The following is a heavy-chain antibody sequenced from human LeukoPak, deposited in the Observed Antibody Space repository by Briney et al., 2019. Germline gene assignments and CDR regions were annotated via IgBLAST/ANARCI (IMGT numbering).Heavy chain of an antibody. J-gene: IGHJ6*03. V-gene: IGHV4-4*07. CDR1: GGSISSYY. Sequence: SETLSLTCTVSGGSISSYYWSWIRQPAGKGLEWIGRIYTSGSTNYNPSLKSRLTISVDTSKNQFSLKLSSVTAADTAVYYCARDLYYYYYMDVWGKGTTVTVSS. CDR3: ARDLYYYYYMDV. CDR2: IYTSGST.